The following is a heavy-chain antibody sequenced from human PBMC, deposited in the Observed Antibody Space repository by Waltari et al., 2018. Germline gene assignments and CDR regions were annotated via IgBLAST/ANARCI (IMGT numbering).Heavy chain of an antibody. CDR2: IDSDGSST. V-gene: IGHV3-74*01. J-gene: IGHJ4*02. CDR1: VFTFRPYG. Sequence: DVQLVESGGGLVQPGGSLRLSCAASVFTFRPYGMHWVRHGPGTGLMWVSRIDSDGSSTSYEDSVRGRFTISRDNAKNTLYLQMNSVRDEDTAVYYCGRARVQGVKYFDYWGRGTLVTVSS. D-gene: IGHD3-10*01. CDR3: GRARVQGVKYFDY.